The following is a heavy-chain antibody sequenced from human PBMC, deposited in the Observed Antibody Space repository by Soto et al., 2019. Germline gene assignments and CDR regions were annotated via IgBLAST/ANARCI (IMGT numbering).Heavy chain of an antibody. CDR3: ARVFSGSYSDY. V-gene: IGHV4-30-2*01. J-gene: IGHJ4*02. CDR1: GGSISSGGYS. Sequence: TLSLPFAVSGGSISSGGYSWSLIRQPPGKGLEWIGYIYHSGSTYYNPSLKSRVTISVDRSKNQFSLKLRPVTAADTAVYYCARVFSGSYSDYWGQGTLVTVSS. D-gene: IGHD1-26*01. CDR2: IYHSGST.